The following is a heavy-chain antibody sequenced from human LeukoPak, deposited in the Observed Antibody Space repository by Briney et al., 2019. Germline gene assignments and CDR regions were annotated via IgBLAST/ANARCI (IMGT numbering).Heavy chain of an antibody. CDR3: SAVVVPATKQKSDYYYYMDV. V-gene: IGHV4-61*02. J-gene: IGHJ6*03. CDR2: IYTSGST. CDR1: RGAISSGSYY. D-gene: IGHD2-2*01. Sequence: PSETLSLTCTVSRGAISSGSYYWSWIRQPAGKGLEWIGRIYTSGSTNYNPSLKSRVTISVDTSKNQFSLKLSSVTAADTAVYYCSAVVVPATKQKSDYYYYMDVWGKGTTVTVSS.